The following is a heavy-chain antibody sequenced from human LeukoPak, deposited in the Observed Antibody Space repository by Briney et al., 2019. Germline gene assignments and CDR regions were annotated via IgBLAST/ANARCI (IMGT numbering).Heavy chain of an antibody. CDR3: ARDPNDFWSGLDY. D-gene: IGHD3-3*01. CDR2: ISSSGSTI. V-gene: IGHV3-48*03. Sequence: PGGSLRLSCAASGFTFSSYEMNWVRQAPGKGLEWVSYISSSGSTIYYADSLKGRFTISRDNSKNTLYLQMGSLRAEDMAVYYCARDPNDFWSGLDYWGQGTLVTVSS. CDR1: GFTFSSYE. J-gene: IGHJ4*02.